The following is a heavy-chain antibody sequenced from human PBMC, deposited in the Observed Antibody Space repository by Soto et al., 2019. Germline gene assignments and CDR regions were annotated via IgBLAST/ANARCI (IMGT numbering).Heavy chain of an antibody. Sequence: GGSLRLSCAASGFTFSSYGMHWVRQAPGKGLEWVAVIWYDGSNKYYADSVKGRFTISRDNSKNTLYLQMNSLRAEDTAVYYCAIPPRGYSYGWFDYWGQGTLVTVSS. J-gene: IGHJ4*02. CDR3: AIPPRGYSYGWFDY. CDR1: GFTFSSYG. V-gene: IGHV3-33*01. D-gene: IGHD5-18*01. CDR2: IWYDGSNK.